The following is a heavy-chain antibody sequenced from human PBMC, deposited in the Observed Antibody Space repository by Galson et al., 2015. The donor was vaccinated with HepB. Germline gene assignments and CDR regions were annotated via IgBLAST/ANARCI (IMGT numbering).Heavy chain of an antibody. V-gene: IGHV5-51*01. J-gene: IGHJ4*02. CDR2: IFPDDSDT. CDR1: GYWFSRYW. Sequence: QSGAEVKQPGESLKISCKGSGYWFSRYWIAWVRQMPGKGLEWMGIIFPDDSDTRYSPSFQGRVTISADKSISTAYLQWSSLRASGTARYYCARAGWTMVDPYDPDYWGQGTLVTVSS. D-gene: IGHD4/OR15-4a*01. CDR3: ARAGWTMVDPYDPDY.